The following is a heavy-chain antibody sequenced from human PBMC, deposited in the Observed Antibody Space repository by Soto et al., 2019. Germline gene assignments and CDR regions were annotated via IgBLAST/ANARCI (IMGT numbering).Heavy chain of an antibody. Sequence: QVTLKESGPVLVKPTETLTLTCTVSGFSLSNARMGVSWIRQPPGKALEWLAHIFSNDEKSYSTSLKSRLTISKDTSKSQVVLTMTNMDPVDTATYYCARIRNYYDSSGYSHYYFDYWGQGTLVTVSS. CDR2: IFSNDEK. J-gene: IGHJ4*02. D-gene: IGHD3-22*01. CDR1: GFSLSNARMG. V-gene: IGHV2-26*01. CDR3: ARIRNYYDSSGYSHYYFDY.